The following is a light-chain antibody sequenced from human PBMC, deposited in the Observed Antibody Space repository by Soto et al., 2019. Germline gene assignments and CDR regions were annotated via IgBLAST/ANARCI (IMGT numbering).Light chain of an antibody. Sequence: EIVMTQSPATLSVSPGERATLSCRASQSVSRNLAWYQQQPGQAPRLLIYDASTRATGIPARFSGSGSGTEFTLTLSNLQSEDFAVYYCQQYNNWPRTFGQGTKVDIK. CDR1: QSVSRN. J-gene: IGKJ1*01. V-gene: IGKV3-15*01. CDR2: DAS. CDR3: QQYNNWPRT.